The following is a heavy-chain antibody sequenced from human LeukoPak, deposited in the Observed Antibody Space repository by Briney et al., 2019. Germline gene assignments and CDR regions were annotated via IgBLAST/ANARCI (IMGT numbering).Heavy chain of an antibody. V-gene: IGHV7-4-1*02. CDR1: GYSFTDHA. CDR3: ARGRPLLDS. J-gene: IGHJ4*02. Sequence: ASVKVSCKTSGYSFTDHAMNWVRQAPGQGLEWMGWINTYTGNPTYAQGFTGRFVFSLDTSVSTAYLQITSLTADDTAVYYCARGRPLLDSWGPGTLVTVSS. CDR2: INTYTGNP.